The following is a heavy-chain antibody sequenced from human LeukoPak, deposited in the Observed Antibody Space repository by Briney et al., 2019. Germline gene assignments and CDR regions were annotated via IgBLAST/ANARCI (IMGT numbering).Heavy chain of an antibody. J-gene: IGHJ4*02. D-gene: IGHD3-3*01. CDR1: GFTFSDYY. V-gene: IGHV3-7*03. Sequence: GGSLRLSCAASGFTFSDYYMSWVRQAPGEGLDWVAAIKPDGSEQYYVDSVKGRFTISRDNAKNSLFLQMNSLRAEDTAVFYCARDQYDTWSRRGNFDSWGQGTLVIVSS. CDR2: IKPDGSEQ. CDR3: ARDQYDTWSRRGNFDS.